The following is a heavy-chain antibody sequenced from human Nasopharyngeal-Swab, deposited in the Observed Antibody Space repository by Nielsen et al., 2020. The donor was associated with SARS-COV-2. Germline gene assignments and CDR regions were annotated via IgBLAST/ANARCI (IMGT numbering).Heavy chain of an antibody. V-gene: IGHV3-21*01. CDR1: GFTFSPYY. J-gene: IGHJ4*02. Sequence: GESLKISCAASGFTFSPYYMIWVRQAPGQGLEWVSSISGTSTEIRYADSVKGRFTISRDNAQNSLFLQMNSLTVEDTAVYYCARGSVYQTAVYWGQGILVIVSS. CDR3: ARGSVYQTAVY. D-gene: IGHD2-21*02. CDR2: ISGTSTEI.